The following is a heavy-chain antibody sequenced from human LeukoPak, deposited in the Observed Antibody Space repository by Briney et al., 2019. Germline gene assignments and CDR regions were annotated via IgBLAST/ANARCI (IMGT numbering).Heavy chain of an antibody. J-gene: IGHJ6*02. CDR2: ISSSSSTI. CDR1: GFTFSSYS. D-gene: IGHD3-10*01. CDR3: AKVPYSDYGSGRPPFMDA. V-gene: IGHV3-48*04. Sequence: PGGSLRLSCAASGFTFSSYSMNWVRQAPGKGLEWVSYISSSSSTIYYADSVKGRFTISRDNAKNSLYLQMNSLRAEDTAVYYCAKVPYSDYGSGRPPFMDAWGQGTTVAISS.